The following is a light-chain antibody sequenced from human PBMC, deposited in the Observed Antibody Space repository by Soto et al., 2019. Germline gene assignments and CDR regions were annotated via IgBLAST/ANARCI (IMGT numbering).Light chain of an antibody. J-gene: IGKJ1*01. CDR3: QQYGSSPET. CDR1: QSVSSN. CDR2: GAS. V-gene: IGKV3-20*01. Sequence: EIVMTQSPATLSVSPGEGATLSCRASQSVSSNLAWYQQKPGQAPRLLIYGASSRATGIPDRFSGSGSETDFTLTISRLEPEDFAVYYCQQYGSSPETFGQGTKVDIK.